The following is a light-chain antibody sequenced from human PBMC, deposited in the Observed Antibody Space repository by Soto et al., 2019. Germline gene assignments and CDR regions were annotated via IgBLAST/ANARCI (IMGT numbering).Light chain of an antibody. J-gene: IGKJ4*01. Sequence: DIQMTQSPSSLSASVGDRVTITCQASQDISNYLNWYQQKPGKAPKLLIYDASNLETGVPSRFSGSGSGTDVTITISSLQPEDIATYYCQQYDNLPPLTFGGGTKVEIK. CDR3: QQYDNLPPLT. CDR1: QDISNY. V-gene: IGKV1-33*01. CDR2: DAS.